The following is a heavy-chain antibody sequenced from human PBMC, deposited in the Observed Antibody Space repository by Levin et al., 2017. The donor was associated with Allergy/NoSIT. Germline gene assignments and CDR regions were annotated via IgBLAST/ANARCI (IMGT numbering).Heavy chain of an antibody. J-gene: IGHJ4*02. CDR2: IKSKTDGGTT. D-gene: IGHD3/OR15-3a*01. CDR1: GFTFSNAW. CDR3: TTIGVPGYYTGLDY. Sequence: SCAASGFTFSNAWMSWVRQAPGKGLEWVGRIKSKTDGGTTDYAAPVKGRFTISRDDSKNTLYLQMNSLKTEDTAVYYCTTIGVPGYYTGLDYWGQGTLVTVSS. V-gene: IGHV3-15*01.